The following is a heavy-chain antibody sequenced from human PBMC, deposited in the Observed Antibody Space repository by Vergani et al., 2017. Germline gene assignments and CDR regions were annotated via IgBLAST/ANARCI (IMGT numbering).Heavy chain of an antibody. J-gene: IGHJ4*02. CDR2: IDPSDSYT. Sequence: EVQLVQSGAEVKKPGESLRISCKGSGYSFTSYWISWVRQMPGKGLEWMGRIDPSDSYTNYSPSFQGHVTISADKSISTAYLRWSSLKASDTAMYYCAILITMVRGVIITEFDYWGQGTLVTVSS. V-gene: IGHV5-10-1*01. CDR3: AILITMVRGVIITEFDY. D-gene: IGHD3-10*01. CDR1: GYSFTSYW.